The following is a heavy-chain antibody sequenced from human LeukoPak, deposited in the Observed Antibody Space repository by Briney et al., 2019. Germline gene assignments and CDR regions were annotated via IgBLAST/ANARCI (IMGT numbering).Heavy chain of an antibody. V-gene: IGHV4-34*01. Sequence: SETLSLTCAVCGVFFSNYSWRWIRQSPGKGLEWVGEINDSGRSTYNTSLKSRVTISAEATNNKSPRKLSSVTTADTTVYYCGGGDSGYDFDYWGQGTLVTVSS. CDR2: INDSGRS. CDR1: GVFFSNYS. CDR3: GGGDSGYDFDY. J-gene: IGHJ4*02. D-gene: IGHD5-12*01.